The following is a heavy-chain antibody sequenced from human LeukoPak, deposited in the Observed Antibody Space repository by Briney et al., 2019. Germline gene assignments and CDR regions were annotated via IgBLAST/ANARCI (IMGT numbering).Heavy chain of an antibody. CDR3: ARDRLGKWLSLDY. Sequence: ASVKVSCKASGYTFTSYYMHWVRQAPGQGLEWMGIINLSGGSTSYAQKFQGRVTMTRDTSISTAYMELSRLRSDDTAVYYCARDRLGKWLSLDYWGQGTLVTVSS. CDR1: GYTFTSYY. CDR2: INLSGGST. J-gene: IGHJ4*02. V-gene: IGHV1-46*01. D-gene: IGHD3-22*01.